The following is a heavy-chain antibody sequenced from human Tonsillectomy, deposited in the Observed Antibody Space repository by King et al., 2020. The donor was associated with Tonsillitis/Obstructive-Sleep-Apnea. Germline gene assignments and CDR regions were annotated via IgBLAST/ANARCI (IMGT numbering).Heavy chain of an antibody. CDR1: GFTVSNDY. Sequence: VQLVESGGGLIQPGGSLRLSCVVSGFTVSNDYMSWVRQAPGKGLEWVSVIYGGGSTYYADSVKGRFTISRDESKNTVYLQMNSLRVEEAAVYYCASGYCSGGSCPHYYYMDVWGKGTTVTVS. CDR3: ASGYCSGGSCPHYYYMDV. D-gene: IGHD2-15*01. V-gene: IGHV3-53*01. J-gene: IGHJ6*03. CDR2: IYGGGST.